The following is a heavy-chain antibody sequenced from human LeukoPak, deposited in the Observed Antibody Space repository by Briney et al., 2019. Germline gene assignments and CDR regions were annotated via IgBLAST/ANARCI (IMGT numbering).Heavy chain of an antibody. CDR2: INPNSGGT. D-gene: IGHD3-22*01. Sequence: ASVKVSCKASGYTFTGYYMHWVRQAPGQGLEWMGWINPNSGGTNYAQKFQGRVTMTRDTSISTAYMELSRLRSDDTAVYYCARVRRYYDSHTLFDYWGQGTLVTVSS. CDR3: ARVRRYYDSHTLFDY. V-gene: IGHV1-2*02. J-gene: IGHJ4*02. CDR1: GYTFTGYY.